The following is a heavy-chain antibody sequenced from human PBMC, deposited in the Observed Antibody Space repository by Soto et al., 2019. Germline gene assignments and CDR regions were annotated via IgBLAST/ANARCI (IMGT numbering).Heavy chain of an antibody. D-gene: IGHD4-17*01. Sequence: EVQLVESGGGLVQPGGSLRLSCAASGFTFSSYWMTWVRQAPGKGLEWVANIKQDGSENYYVDSVKGRFTISRDNAKNSLYLQMNSLRVEDTAVYYCARGRTRVIDYWGQGTLVTVSS. V-gene: IGHV3-7*01. J-gene: IGHJ4*02. CDR1: GFTFSSYW. CDR2: IKQDGSEN. CDR3: ARGRTRVIDY.